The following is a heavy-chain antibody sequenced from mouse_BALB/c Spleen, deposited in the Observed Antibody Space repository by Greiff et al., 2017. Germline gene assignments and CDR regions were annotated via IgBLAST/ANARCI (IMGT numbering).Heavy chain of an antibody. V-gene: IGHV14-4*02. J-gene: IGHJ2*01. CDR2: IDPENGDT. CDR3: KGRTTVVAHFDY. D-gene: IGHD1-1*01. CDR1: GFNIKDYY. Sequence: VQLQQSGAELVRSGASVKLSCTASGFNIKDYYMHWVKQRPEQGLEWIGWIDPENGDTEYAPKFQGKATMTADTSSNTAYLQLSSLTSEDTAVYYCKGRTTVVAHFDYWGQGTTLTVSS.